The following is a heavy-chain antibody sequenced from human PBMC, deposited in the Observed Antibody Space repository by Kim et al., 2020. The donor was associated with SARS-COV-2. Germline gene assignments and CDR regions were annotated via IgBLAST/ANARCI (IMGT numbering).Heavy chain of an antibody. Sequence: SETLSLTCTVSGGSISSSSYYWGWIRQPPGKGLEWIGSIYYSGSTYYNPSLKSRVTISVDTSKNQFSLKLSSVTAADTAVYYCARLFVPVAYCGGDCYNYWYFDLWGRGTLVTVSS. CDR3: ARLFVPVAYCGGDCYNYWYFDL. CDR1: GGSISSSSYY. J-gene: IGHJ2*01. CDR2: IYYSGST. V-gene: IGHV4-39*01. D-gene: IGHD2-21*02.